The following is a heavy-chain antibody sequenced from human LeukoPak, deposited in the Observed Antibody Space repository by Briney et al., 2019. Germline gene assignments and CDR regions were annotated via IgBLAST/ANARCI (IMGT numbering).Heavy chain of an antibody. CDR1: GFTFSSYE. CDR3: ARDSTPYYYYYGMDV. D-gene: IGHD2-15*01. J-gene: IGHJ6*02. Sequence: GGSLRLSCAASGFTFSSYEMNWVRQAPGKGLEWVSYISSSGSTIYYADSVKGRFTISRDNAKNSLYLQMNSLRAEDTAVYYCARDSTPYYYYYGMDVRGQGTTVTVSS. V-gene: IGHV3-48*03. CDR2: ISSSGSTI.